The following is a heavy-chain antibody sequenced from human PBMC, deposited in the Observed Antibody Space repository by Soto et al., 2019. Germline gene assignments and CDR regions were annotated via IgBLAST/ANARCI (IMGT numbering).Heavy chain of an antibody. V-gene: IGHV4-61*01. J-gene: IGHJ5*02. CDR3: GRRNSGGNWFDP. CDR1: GGSVTSGTYF. Sequence: PSETLSLTCTVSGGSVTSGTYFWNWVRQPPGKGLEWIGYISYSGNTDYNPSLKSRATISVDTSKTQFSLKLTSLTAADTAVYYCGRRNSGGNWFDPWGPGTLVTVLL. CDR2: ISYSGNT. D-gene: IGHD4-17*01.